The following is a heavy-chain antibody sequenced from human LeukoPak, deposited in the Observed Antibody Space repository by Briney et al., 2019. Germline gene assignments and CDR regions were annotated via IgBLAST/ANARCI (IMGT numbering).Heavy chain of an antibody. CDR1: GGSISSYY. J-gene: IGHJ4*02. CDR3: ARSGDSSGYYQYY. CDR2: IHYSGGT. V-gene: IGHV4-59*08. Sequence: ETLSLTCTVSGGSISSYYWSWIRQPPGKGLEWIGYIHYSGGTKYNPSLKSRVTISVDTSKDQFSLKLSSVTAADTAVYYCARSGDSSGYYQYYWGQGTLVTVSS. D-gene: IGHD3-22*01.